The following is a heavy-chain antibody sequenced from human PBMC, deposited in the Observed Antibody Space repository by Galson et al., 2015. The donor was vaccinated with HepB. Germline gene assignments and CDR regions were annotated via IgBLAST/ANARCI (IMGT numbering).Heavy chain of an antibody. J-gene: IGHJ4*02. CDR1: GYTFTSYD. Sequence: SVKVSCKASGYTFTSYDINWVRQATGQGLEWMGWMNPNSGNTGYAQKFQGRVTMTRNTSISTAYMELSSLRSEDTAVYYCAREGGQWLVLGVVSFDYWGQGTLVTVSS. V-gene: IGHV1-8*01. CDR3: AREGGQWLVLGVVSFDY. D-gene: IGHD6-19*01. CDR2: MNPNSGNT.